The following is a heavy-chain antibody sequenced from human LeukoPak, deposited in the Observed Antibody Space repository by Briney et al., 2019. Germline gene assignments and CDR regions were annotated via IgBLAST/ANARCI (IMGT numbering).Heavy chain of an antibody. Sequence: ETLSLTCTVSGASISGSSYYWVWIRQPPGKGLEWIGSIYYSGTTYYNPSLRSRVTILVDTSKNQFSLKLSSVTASDTAVYYCARVRELLGDYWGQGTLVTVPS. J-gene: IGHJ4*02. CDR3: ARVRELLGDY. V-gene: IGHV4-39*07. CDR2: IYYSGTT. D-gene: IGHD1-26*01. CDR1: GASISGSSYY.